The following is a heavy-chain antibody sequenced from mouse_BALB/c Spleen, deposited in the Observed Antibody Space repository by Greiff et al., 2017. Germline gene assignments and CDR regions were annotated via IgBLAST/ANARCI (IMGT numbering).Heavy chain of an antibody. CDR2: IWSGGST. CDR1: GFSLTSYG. V-gene: IGHV2-2*02. Sequence: VQRVESGPGLVQPSQSLSITCTVSGFSLTSYGVHWVRQSPGKGLEWLGVIWSGGSTDYNAAFISRLSISKDNSKSQVFFKMNSLQANDTAIYYCARRRQRDYAMDYWGQGTSVTVSS. J-gene: IGHJ4*01. CDR3: ARRRQRDYAMDY.